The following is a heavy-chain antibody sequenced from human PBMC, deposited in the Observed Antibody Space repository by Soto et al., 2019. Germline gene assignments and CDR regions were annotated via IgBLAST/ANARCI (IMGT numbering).Heavy chain of an antibody. V-gene: IGHV3-33*01. CDR2: IWYDRSNK. J-gene: IGHJ4*02. D-gene: IGHD1-26*01. CDR1: GFTFSSYG. Sequence: PGGSLRLSCAASGFTFSSYGMHWVRQAPGKGLEWVAVIWYDRSNKYYADSVKGRFTISRDNSKNTLYLQMNSLRAEDTAVYYCARGSEWEPLDYWGQGTLVTVSS. CDR3: ARGSEWEPLDY.